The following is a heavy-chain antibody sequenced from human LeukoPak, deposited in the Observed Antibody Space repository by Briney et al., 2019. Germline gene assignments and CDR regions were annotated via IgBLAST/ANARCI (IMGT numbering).Heavy chain of an antibody. J-gene: IGHJ4*02. Sequence: GGSLRLSCAAAGFTFSSYAMSWVRQDPGKGLEWVSGISGSGDNTYYADSVKGRFTTSRDNSKNTPYVQVNSLGTEDTAAYYCAKGSYYDSSGSFYFDYWGQGTLVTVSS. CDR2: ISGSGDNT. CDR3: AKGSYYDSSGSFYFDY. V-gene: IGHV3-23*01. D-gene: IGHD3-22*01. CDR1: GFTFSSYA.